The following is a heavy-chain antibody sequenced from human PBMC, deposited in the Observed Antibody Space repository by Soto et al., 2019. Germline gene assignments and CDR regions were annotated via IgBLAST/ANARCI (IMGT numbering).Heavy chain of an antibody. J-gene: IGHJ6*02. V-gene: IGHV1-2*04. D-gene: IGHD3-9*01. CDR1: GYTFTGYY. CDR3: ARDEPILTGSYYGMDV. Sequence: ASVKVSCKASGYTFTGYYMHWVRQAPGQGLEWMGWINPNSGGTNYAQKFQGWVTMTRDTSISTAYMELSRLRSDDTAVYYCARDEPILTGSYYGMDVWGQGTTVTVS. CDR2: INPNSGGT.